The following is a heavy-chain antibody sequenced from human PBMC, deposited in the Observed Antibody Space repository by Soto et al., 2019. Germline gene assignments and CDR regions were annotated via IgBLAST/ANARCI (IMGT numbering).Heavy chain of an antibody. CDR1: GFVFSIYG. CDR2: ISYDGSKK. V-gene: IGHV3-30*18. D-gene: IGHD2-2*01. J-gene: IGHJ4*02. CDR3: AKLGGIVVVPAAMPPSY. Sequence: GGSLRLSCAASGFVFSIYGMHWVRQAPGKGLEWVADISYDGSKKHYADSVKGRFTISRDNSRNTLYLQMNSLRAEDTAVYYCAKLGGIVVVPAAMPPSYWGQGTLVTVSS.